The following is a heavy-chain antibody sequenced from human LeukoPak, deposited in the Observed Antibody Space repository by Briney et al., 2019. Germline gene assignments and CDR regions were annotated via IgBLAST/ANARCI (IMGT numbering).Heavy chain of an antibody. CDR2: INTNTGNP. Sequence: GASVKVSCKASGYTFTSYAMNWVRQAPGQGLEWMGWINTNTGNPAYAQGFTGRFVFSLDTSVSTAYLQISSLQAEDTAVYYCARESPTGYCSGGSCYAGGEYIDAFDIWGQGTMVTVSS. CDR3: ARESPTGYCSGGSCYAGGEYIDAFDI. D-gene: IGHD2-15*01. CDR1: GYTFTSYA. J-gene: IGHJ3*02. V-gene: IGHV7-4-1*02.